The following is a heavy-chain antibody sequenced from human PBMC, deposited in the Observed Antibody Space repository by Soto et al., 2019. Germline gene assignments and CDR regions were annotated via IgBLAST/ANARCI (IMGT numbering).Heavy chain of an antibody. D-gene: IGHD1-26*01. CDR2: IYSDGNT. CDR3: TRGASGRYPNILDF. V-gene: IGHV3-66*01. Sequence: DVQLVESGGGLVQPGGSLRLSCAASGLTVRTSYIHWVRQTPRKGLEWVSVIYSDGNTYYPDSLRGRFTISRDNSKNIVHLQMNSQRVEDTAVYYCTRGASGRYPNILDFWGQGTLVTVSS. CDR1: GLTVRTSY. J-gene: IGHJ4*02.